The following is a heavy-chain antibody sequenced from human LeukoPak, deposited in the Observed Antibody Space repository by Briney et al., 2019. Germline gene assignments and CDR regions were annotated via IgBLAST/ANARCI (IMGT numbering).Heavy chain of an antibody. J-gene: IGHJ6*03. D-gene: IGHD2-21*01. V-gene: IGHV4-34*01. CDR2: VNHIGTA. Sequence: PSETLSLTCGVDGGSVSGYYWSWIRQSPGKGLEWIGEVNHIGTANYNPSLRRRSTISVDTSKNQFSLRLTSVTAADTAVYFCARYSNRDLNYYFMDVWGNGTTVTISS. CDR1: GGSVSGYY. CDR3: ARYSNRDLNYYFMDV.